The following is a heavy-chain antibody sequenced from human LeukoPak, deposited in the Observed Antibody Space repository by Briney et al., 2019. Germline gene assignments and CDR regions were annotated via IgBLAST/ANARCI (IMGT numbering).Heavy chain of an antibody. CDR1: GGSISSSSYY. CDR2: IYYSGST. V-gene: IGHV4-39*07. Sequence: SETLSLTCTVSGGSISSSSYYWGWIRQPPGKGLEWIGSIYYSGSTYYNPSLKSRVTISVDTSKNQFSLKLSSVTAADTAVYYCARSLSYSSGWSGYYYYMDVWGKGTTVTVSS. D-gene: IGHD6-19*01. CDR3: ARSLSYSSGWSGYYYYMDV. J-gene: IGHJ6*03.